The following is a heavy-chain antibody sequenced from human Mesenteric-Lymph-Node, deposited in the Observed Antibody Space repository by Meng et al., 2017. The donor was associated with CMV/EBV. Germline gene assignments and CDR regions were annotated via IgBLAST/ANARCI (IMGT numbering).Heavy chain of an antibody. J-gene: IGHJ5*02. CDR2: IYYSGST. CDR3: ARGEKIFGVERWFDP. D-gene: IGHD3-3*01. CDR1: GVSISGSDFY. Sequence: SETLSLTCTVSGVSISGSDFYWGWIRQPPGKGLEWIASIYYSGSTYYNSALKSRVTISVDTSKNQFPLKMTSVTAADTAIYYCARGEKIFGVERWFDPWGQGTLVTVSS. V-gene: IGHV4-39*06.